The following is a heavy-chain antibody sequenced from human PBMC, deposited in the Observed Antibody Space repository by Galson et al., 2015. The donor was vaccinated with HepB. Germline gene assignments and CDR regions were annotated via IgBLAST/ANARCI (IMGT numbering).Heavy chain of an antibody. V-gene: IGHV3-15*04. CDR2: IESKTDGGTT. CDR3: TTDDLRVRLGTKLTAAMFFDY. J-gene: IGHJ4*02. CDR1: GFTFSNYG. D-gene: IGHD2-2*01. Sequence: SLRLSCAASGFTFSNYGMNWVRQAPGKGLEWVGRIESKTDGGTTDYAAPVKGRFTISRDDSKNTLYLQMNSLKTEDTAVYYCTTDDLRVRLGTKLTAAMFFDYWGQGTLVTVSS.